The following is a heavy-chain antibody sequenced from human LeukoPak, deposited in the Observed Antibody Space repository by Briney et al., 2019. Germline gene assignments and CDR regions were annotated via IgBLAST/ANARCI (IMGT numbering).Heavy chain of an antibody. CDR3: ARARYYYGSGSPKIYYMDV. CDR2: IYYSGST. CDR1: GGSISSYY. V-gene: IGHV4-59*01. Sequence: PSETLSLTCTVSGGSISSYYWSWIRQPPGKGLEWIGYIYYSGSTNYNPSLKSRVTISVDTSKNQFSLKLSSVTAADTAVYYCARARYYYGSGSPKIYYMDVWGKGTTVTIFS. D-gene: IGHD3-10*01. J-gene: IGHJ6*03.